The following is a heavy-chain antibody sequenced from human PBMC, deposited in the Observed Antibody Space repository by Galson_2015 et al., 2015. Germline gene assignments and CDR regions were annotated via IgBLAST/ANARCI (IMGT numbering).Heavy chain of an antibody. CDR1: GGSISNYY. Sequence: SETLSLTCTVSGGSISNYYWSWIRQPPGKGLEWIGYIYYSGTTNYNPSLRSRVAISLDTSENQFSLRLSSVTAADTAVYYCARCDYYDKVRGAVPSGPGSLVTVSS. D-gene: IGHD3-22*01. CDR3: ARCDYYDKVRGAVP. V-gene: IGHV4-59*01. J-gene: IGHJ5*02. CDR2: IYYSGTT.